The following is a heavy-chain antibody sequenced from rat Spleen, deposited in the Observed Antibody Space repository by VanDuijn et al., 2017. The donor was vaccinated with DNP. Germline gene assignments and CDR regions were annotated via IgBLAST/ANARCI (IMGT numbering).Heavy chain of an antibody. CDR3: ARSRRYYDWYVDF. CDR1: GFTFSNYA. CDR2: ITNSGGNS. Sequence: EVQLVESGGGSVQPGRSLKLSCAASGFTFSNYAMAWVRQAPTKGLEWVASITNSGGNSYYRDSVKGRFTISRDNSKSTLYLQMDSLRSEDTATYYCARSRRYYDWYVDFWGPGTMVTVSS. J-gene: IGHJ1*01. V-gene: IGHV5S23*01. D-gene: IGHD1-11*01.